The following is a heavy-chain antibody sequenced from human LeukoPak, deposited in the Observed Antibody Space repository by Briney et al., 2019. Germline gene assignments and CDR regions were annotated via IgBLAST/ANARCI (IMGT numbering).Heavy chain of an antibody. CDR3: ARVVGSTSWFDS. D-gene: IGHD2-2*01. CDR2: SYYSGNT. J-gene: IGHJ5*01. V-gene: IGHV4-31*03. Sequence: SRTLSLTCTVSGDLIIGAPYYWSWVRQHPGKGLEWIAYSYYSGNTYYNPSLKSRIGLSVDTSKNQFSLNLTSVTAADTAVYFCARVVGSTSWFDSWGQGTRVTVSS. CDR1: GDLIIGAPYY.